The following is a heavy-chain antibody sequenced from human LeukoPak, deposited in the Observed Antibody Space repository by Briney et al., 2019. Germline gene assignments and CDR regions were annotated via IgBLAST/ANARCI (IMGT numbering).Heavy chain of an antibody. V-gene: IGHV3-30*04. D-gene: IGHD4-17*01. CDR3: ARDYGDAASDY. Sequence: GGSLRLSCAASGFTFSSYAMHWVRQAPGKGLEWVAVISYDGSNKYYADSVKGPFTISSDNSKNTLYLHMNGLRAEDTAVYYCARDYGDAASDYWGQGTLVTVSS. CDR2: ISYDGSNK. CDR1: GFTFSSYA. J-gene: IGHJ4*02.